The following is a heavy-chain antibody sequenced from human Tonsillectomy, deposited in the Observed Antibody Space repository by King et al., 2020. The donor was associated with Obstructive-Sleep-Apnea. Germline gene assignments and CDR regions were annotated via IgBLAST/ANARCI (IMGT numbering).Heavy chain of an antibody. D-gene: IGHD4/OR15-4a*01. CDR1: GFTFDDYA. CDR2: ISWNSGSM. J-gene: IGHJ3*02. V-gene: IGHV3-9*01. CDR3: AKDIPESKGTMVAFDI. Sequence: VQLVESGGGLVQPSRSLRLSCAASGFTFDDYAMHWVRQGSGKGLEWVSGISWNSGSMGYADSVKGRFTISRDNAKNSLFLQMNSLRAEDTALYYCAKDIPESKGTMVAFDIWGQGTMVTVSS.